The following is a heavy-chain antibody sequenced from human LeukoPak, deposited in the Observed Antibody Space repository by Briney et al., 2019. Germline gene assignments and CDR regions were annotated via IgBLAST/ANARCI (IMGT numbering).Heavy chain of an antibody. CDR2: ISYDGSNK. CDR3: ARSLPCARGGTSCYRRPFDY. V-gene: IGHV3-30*04. J-gene: IGHJ4*02. CDR1: GFTFSSYA. Sequence: PGGSLRLSCAASGFTFSSYAMHWVRQAPGKGLEWVAVISYDGSNKYYADSVKGRFTISRDNSKNTLYLQMNSLRAEDTAVYYCARSLPCARGGTSCYRRPFDYWGQGTLVTVSS. D-gene: IGHD2-2*02.